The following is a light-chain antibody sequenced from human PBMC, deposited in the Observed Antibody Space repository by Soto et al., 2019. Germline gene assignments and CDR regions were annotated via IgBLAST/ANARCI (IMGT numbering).Light chain of an antibody. V-gene: IGLV2-14*01. CDR1: SRDVGAYNY. CDR3: NSFTRTTLVV. J-gene: IGLJ2*01. CDR2: DVT. Sequence: QSVLTQPASVSGSPGQSITISCTGTSRDVGAYNYVSWYQQHPGKAPKLMIYDVTYRPSGVSNRFSGSKSGNKAALTISGPQAEDEADYYCNSFTRTTLVVFGGGTKLTVL.